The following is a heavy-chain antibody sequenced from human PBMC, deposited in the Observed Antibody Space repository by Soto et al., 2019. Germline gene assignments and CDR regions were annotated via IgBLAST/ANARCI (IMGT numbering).Heavy chain of an antibody. CDR2: IRAYNGDT. D-gene: IGHD3-10*01. J-gene: IGHJ6*02. V-gene: IGHV1-18*01. Sequence: ASVKVSCKTSGYTFTAYDICWVRQAPGQGLEWMGWIRAYNGDTNYAQKFQTRVTMTTDKSTDTAYMDLRSLTSDDTAIYYCARAGAAPYYYYGLDVWGQGTTVTVS. CDR3: ARAGAAPYYYYGLDV. CDR1: GYTFTAYD.